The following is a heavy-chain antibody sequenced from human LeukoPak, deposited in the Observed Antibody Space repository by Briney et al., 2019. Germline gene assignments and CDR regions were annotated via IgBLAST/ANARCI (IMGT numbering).Heavy chain of an antibody. J-gene: IGHJ4*02. CDR2: IYSGGST. Sequence: GGSLRLSCAASGFTVISNYMSWVRQAPGKGLEWVSVIYSGGSTYYADSVKGRFTISRDNPKNTLYPQMKSLRAEDTAVYYCARDLGYSYAWGYWGQGTLVTVSS. CDR1: GFTVISNY. V-gene: IGHV3-53*01. CDR3: ARDLGYSYAWGY. D-gene: IGHD5-12*01.